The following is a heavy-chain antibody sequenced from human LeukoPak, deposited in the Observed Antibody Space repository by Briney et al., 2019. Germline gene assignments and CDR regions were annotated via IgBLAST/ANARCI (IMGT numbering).Heavy chain of an antibody. D-gene: IGHD2/OR15-2a*01. J-gene: IGHJ5*02. CDR2: IYYSGST. V-gene: IGHV4-39*07. Sequence: KTSETLSLTCTVSGGSISSSSYYWGWIRQPPGKGLEWIGSIYYSGSTYYNPSLKSRVTISVDTSKNQFSLKLSSVTAADTAVYYCAILGSLAYNWFDPWGQGTLVTVSS. CDR3: AILGSLAYNWFDP. CDR1: GGSISSSSYY.